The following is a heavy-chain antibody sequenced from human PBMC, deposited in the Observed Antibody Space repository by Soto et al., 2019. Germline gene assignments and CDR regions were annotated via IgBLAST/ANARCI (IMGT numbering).Heavy chain of an antibody. Sequence: EVQLVESGGGLVQPGRSLRLSCAASGFTFDDYAMHWVRQAPGKGLEWVSGISWNSGSIGYADSVKGRFTISRDNAKNSLYLQMNSLRAEDTALYYCAKDMGAAAGLLRDYYYGMDVWGQGTTVTVSS. D-gene: IGHD6-13*01. J-gene: IGHJ6*02. CDR3: AKDMGAAAGLLRDYYYGMDV. CDR2: ISWNSGSI. V-gene: IGHV3-9*01. CDR1: GFTFDDYA.